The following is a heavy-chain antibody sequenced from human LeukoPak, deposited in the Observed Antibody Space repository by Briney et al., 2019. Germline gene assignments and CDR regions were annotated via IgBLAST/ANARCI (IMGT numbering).Heavy chain of an antibody. V-gene: IGHV1-69*13. CDR2: IIPIFGTA. CDR3: ARGGYYGSGSYPFDY. Sequence: SVKVSCKASGGTFSSYAISWVRQAPGQGLGWMGGIIPIFGTANYAQKFQGRVTITADDSTSTVYMELSSLRSEDTAVYYCARGGYYGSGSYPFDYWGQGTLVTVSS. J-gene: IGHJ4*02. D-gene: IGHD3-10*01. CDR1: GGTFSSYA.